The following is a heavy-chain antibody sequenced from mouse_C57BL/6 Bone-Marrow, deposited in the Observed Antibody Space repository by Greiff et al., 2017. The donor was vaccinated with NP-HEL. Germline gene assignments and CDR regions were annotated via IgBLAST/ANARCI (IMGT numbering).Heavy chain of an antibody. CDR1: GYTFTSYD. CDR2: IYPRDGST. CDR3: ARPNLLYPWYFDV. Sequence: QVQLKESGPELVKPGASVKLSCKASGYTFTSYDINWVKQRPGQGLEWIGWIYPRDGSTKYNEKFKGKATLTVDTSSSTAYMELHSLTSEDSAVYFCARPNLLYPWYFDVWGTGTTVTVSS. J-gene: IGHJ1*03. D-gene: IGHD2-1*01. V-gene: IGHV1-85*01.